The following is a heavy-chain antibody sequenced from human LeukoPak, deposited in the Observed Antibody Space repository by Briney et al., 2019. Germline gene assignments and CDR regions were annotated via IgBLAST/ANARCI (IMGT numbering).Heavy chain of an antibody. CDR3: ARDEYASIAARLARGDY. D-gene: IGHD6-6*01. CDR2: IKQDGSAK. CDR1: GFNFNMFW. V-gene: IGHV3-7*01. J-gene: IGHJ4*02. Sequence: GGSMRLSCLASGFNFNMFWMGWVRQAPGKGLEWVTNIKQDGSAKFYVDSVRGRFDISRDNARKSVYLQMNSLRAEDTAVYYCARDEYASIAARLARGDYWGQGTLVTVSS.